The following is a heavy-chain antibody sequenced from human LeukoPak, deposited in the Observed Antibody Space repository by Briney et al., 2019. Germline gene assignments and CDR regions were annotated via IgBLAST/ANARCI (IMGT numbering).Heavy chain of an antibody. CDR3: AKSGYSSGWFRAFDI. V-gene: IGHV3-33*06. CDR1: GFTFSSYG. D-gene: IGHD6-19*01. Sequence: PGGSLTLSCAASGFTFSSYGMHCVRQAPAKGLEWVAVIWYDGSKKYYADSVKGRFTISRDNSKNTLYLQMNSLRAEDTAVYYCAKSGYSSGWFRAFDIWGQGTLVTVSS. CDR2: IWYDGSKK. J-gene: IGHJ3*02.